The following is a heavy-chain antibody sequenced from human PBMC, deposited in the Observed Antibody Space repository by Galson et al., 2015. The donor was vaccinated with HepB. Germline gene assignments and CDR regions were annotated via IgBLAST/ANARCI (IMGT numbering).Heavy chain of an antibody. CDR3: ARDPPYYDILTGYLTPPSGYGMDV. J-gene: IGHJ6*02. V-gene: IGHV1-3*01. D-gene: IGHD3-9*01. CDR2: INAGNGNT. CDR1: GYTFTSYA. Sequence: SVKVSCKASGYTFTSYAMHWVRQAPGQRLEWMGWINAGNGNTKYSQKFQGRVTITRDTSASTAYMELSSLRSEDTAVYYCARDPPYYDILTGYLTPPSGYGMDVWGQGTTVTVSS.